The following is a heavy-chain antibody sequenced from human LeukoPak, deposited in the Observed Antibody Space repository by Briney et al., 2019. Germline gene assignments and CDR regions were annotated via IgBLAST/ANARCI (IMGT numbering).Heavy chain of an antibody. CDR2: ISGSGGST. CDR1: GFTFSSYA. CDR3: AKDDRWLQFCC. Sequence: GGSLRLSCAASGFTFSSYAMSWVRQAPGKGPEWVSAISGSGGSTYYADSVRGRFTISRDNSRNTVYLQMNSLRAEDTAVYYCAKDDRWLQFCCWGQGTLVTVSA. J-gene: IGHJ4*02. D-gene: IGHD5-24*01. V-gene: IGHV3-23*01.